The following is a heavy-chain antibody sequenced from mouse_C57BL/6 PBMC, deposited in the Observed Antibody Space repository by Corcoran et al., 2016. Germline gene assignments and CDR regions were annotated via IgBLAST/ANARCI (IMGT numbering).Heavy chain of an antibody. CDR2: INPNNGGT. D-gene: IGHD2-12*01. V-gene: IGHV1-26*01. Sequence: EVQLQQSGPELVKPGASVKISCKASGYTFTDYYMNWVKQSHGKSLEWIGDINPNNGGTSYNQKFKGKATLTVDKSSSTAYMELRSLTSEDSAVYYCAIYSFYYAMDYWGQGTSVTVSS. CDR1: GYTFTDYY. CDR3: AIYSFYYAMDY. J-gene: IGHJ4*01.